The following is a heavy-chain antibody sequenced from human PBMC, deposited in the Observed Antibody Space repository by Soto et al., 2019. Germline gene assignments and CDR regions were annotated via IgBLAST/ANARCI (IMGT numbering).Heavy chain of an antibody. CDR3: ARALIVVLRGISYGMDV. V-gene: IGHV3-74*01. CDR2: INSDGSST. Sequence: GGSLRLSCAASGFTFSSYCMHWVRQAPGKGLVWVSRINSDGSSTSYADSVKGRFTISRDNAKNTLYLQMNSLRPKYTAVYYCARALIVVLRGISYGMDVWGQGTTVTVSS. CDR1: GFTFSSYC. D-gene: IGHD2-2*01. J-gene: IGHJ6*02.